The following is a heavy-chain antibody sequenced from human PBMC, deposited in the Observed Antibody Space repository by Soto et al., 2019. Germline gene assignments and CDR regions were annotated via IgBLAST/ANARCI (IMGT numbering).Heavy chain of an antibody. CDR2: ISAYNGNT. J-gene: IGHJ6*02. CDR3: ARLELNFYYYGMDV. D-gene: IGHD1-7*01. CDR1: GYTFTSYG. V-gene: IGHV1-18*01. Sequence: ASVKVSCKASGYTFTSYGISWVRQAAGQGLEWMGWISAYNGNTNYAQKLQGRVTMTTDTSTSTAYMELRSLRSDDTAVYYCARLELNFYYYGMDVWGQGTPVTVS.